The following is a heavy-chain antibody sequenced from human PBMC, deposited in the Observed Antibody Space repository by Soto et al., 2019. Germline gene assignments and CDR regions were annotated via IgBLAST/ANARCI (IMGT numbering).Heavy chain of an antibody. Sequence: EVQLVESGGGPVQPGRSLRLSCAASGFSFDDYGMHWVRQGPWKGLEWVSGISWNSGDIYYADSVKGRFTISRDNAKRSLYLQMTSLRTEDTALYYGAKDNDLDRGGPFDYWGQGILVTVSS. CDR2: ISWNSGDI. J-gene: IGHJ4*02. CDR3: AKDNDLDRGGPFDY. CDR1: GFSFDDYG. V-gene: IGHV3-9*01. D-gene: IGHD2-2*03.